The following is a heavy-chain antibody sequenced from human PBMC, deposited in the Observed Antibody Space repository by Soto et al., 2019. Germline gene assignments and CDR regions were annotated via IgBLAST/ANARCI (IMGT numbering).Heavy chain of an antibody. CDR1: GGTFSTYA. CDR2: VIPIFGTP. D-gene: IGHD2-15*01. V-gene: IGHV1-69*13. J-gene: IGHJ6*02. Sequence: ATVKVSCKAPGGTFSTYAISWVRQAPGQGLEWMGGVIPIFGTPKYAQKSQGRVTITADESTSTGYMELRSLRSEDTAVYYCARSQGGSSSLDIYYYYYYGMDVWGQGTTVTVSS. CDR3: ARSQGGSSSLDIYYYYYYGMDV.